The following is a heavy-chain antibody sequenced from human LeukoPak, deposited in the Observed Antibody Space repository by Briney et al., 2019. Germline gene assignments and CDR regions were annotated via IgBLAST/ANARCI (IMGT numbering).Heavy chain of an antibody. V-gene: IGHV4-38-2*02. CDR2: IYYSGST. CDR3: ARGGACSSTSCMFDY. J-gene: IGHJ4*02. CDR1: GYSISSGYY. D-gene: IGHD2-2*01. Sequence: SETLSLTCTVSGYSISSGYYWGWIRQPPGKGLEWIGYIYYSGSTNYNPSLKSRVTISVDTSKKQFSLKLSSVTAADTAVYYCARGGACSSTSCMFDYWGQGTLVTVSS.